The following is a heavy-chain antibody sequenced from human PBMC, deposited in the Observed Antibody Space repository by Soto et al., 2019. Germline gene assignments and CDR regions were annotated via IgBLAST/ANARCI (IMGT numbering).Heavy chain of an antibody. Sequence: ASVKVSCKASGYTFTSYAMLWVRQAPGQRLEWMGWINAGNGIANYAQKFQGRVTITADKSTSTAYMELSSLRFEDTAVYYCARGANYYGSGSYYTSSFDYWGQGTLVTVSS. V-gene: IGHV1-3*01. J-gene: IGHJ4*02. CDR3: ARGANYYGSGSYYTSSFDY. CDR1: GYTFTSYA. CDR2: INAGNGIA. D-gene: IGHD3-10*01.